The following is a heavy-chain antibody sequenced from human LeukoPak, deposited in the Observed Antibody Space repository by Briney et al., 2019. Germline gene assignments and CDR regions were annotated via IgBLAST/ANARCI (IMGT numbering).Heavy chain of an antibody. CDR2: ITSSDTSI. D-gene: IGHD1-26*01. CDR1: GFTFSSYS. Sequence: GGSLRLSCAASGFTFSSYSMNWVRQAPGKGLEWVSSITSSDTSIYYADSVKGRFTISRDNAKNSLYLQMNSLRAEDTAVYYCARSSYGIPYYLDYWGQGTLVTVSS. CDR3: ARSSYGIPYYLDY. J-gene: IGHJ4*02. V-gene: IGHV3-21*01.